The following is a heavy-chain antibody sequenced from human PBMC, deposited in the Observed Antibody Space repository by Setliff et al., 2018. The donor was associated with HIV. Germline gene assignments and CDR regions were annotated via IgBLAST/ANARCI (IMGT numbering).Heavy chain of an antibody. CDR2: IIPILGIA. V-gene: IGHV1-69*10. CDR1: GGTFSSYA. J-gene: IGHJ4*02. Sequence: SVKVSCKASGGTFSSYAISWVRQAPGQGLEWMGGIIPILGIANYAQKFQGRVTITADESTSTAYMELSSLRSEDTAVYYFARGHYYGSGSYFWYGYFDYWGQGTLVTVSS. D-gene: IGHD3-10*01. CDR3: ARGHYYGSGSYFWYGYFDY.